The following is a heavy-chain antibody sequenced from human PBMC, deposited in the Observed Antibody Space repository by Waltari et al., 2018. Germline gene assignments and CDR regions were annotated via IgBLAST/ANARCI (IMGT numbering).Heavy chain of an antibody. CDR2: IDYSGNQ. D-gene: IGHD6-25*01. CDR1: GGSISSSGYY. Sequence: QLQLQESGSGLVKSSGTLSLTCTVSGGSISSSGYYWGWIRKPPGKGLDWIGTIDYSGNQYYHTSLQSRVPISVDTSQRQCSLKLNSVTAADTAVYYWVRACGAQRTDYWGQGTLVTVSS. CDR3: VRACGAQRTDY. V-gene: IGHV4-39*02. J-gene: IGHJ4*02.